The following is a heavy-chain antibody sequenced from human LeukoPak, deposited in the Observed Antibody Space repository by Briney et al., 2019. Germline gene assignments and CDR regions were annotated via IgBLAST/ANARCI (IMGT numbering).Heavy chain of an antibody. CDR1: GYTFTTYL. CDR3: ARKYSGYDY. D-gene: IGHD5-12*01. J-gene: IGHJ4*02. Sequence: GESLKISCEGSGYTFTTYLIGWVRQMPGKGLGWRGIIHPADSITTYSPSFQGHATISADKSINTAYLQWSSLKVSDTAIYYCARKYSGYDYWGQGTLVTVSS. V-gene: IGHV5-51*01. CDR2: IHPADSIT.